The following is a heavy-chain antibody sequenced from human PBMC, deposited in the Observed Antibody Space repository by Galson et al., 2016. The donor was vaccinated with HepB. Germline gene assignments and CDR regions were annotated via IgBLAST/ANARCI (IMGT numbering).Heavy chain of an antibody. CDR1: GGSISYTSYY. D-gene: IGHD2-15*01. CDR3: ARRFCTGGTCYSGFDP. J-gene: IGHJ5*02. Sequence: VSGGSISYTSYYWGWIRQPPGKGLEWIGSIYDSGSTYYNPSLKSRVTISIDTSKNQISLKLISVTAADPAEYYCARRFCTGGTCYSGFDPWGQGTLVTVSS. CDR2: IYDSGST. V-gene: IGHV4-39*01.